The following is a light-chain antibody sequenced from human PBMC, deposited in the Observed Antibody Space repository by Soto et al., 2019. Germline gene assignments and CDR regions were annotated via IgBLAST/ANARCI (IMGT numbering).Light chain of an antibody. CDR3: QQRSNWPRIT. CDR2: AAS. Sequence: IVLKQSPGTLSLSPGDRATLSCRASQTISSTYLAWYQQKPGQAPRLLIYAASTRATGIPDRFSGSGSGTDFTRTISRLEPEDFAVYYCQQRSNWPRITFGQGTRLEIK. CDR1: QTISSTY. V-gene: IGKV3D-20*02. J-gene: IGKJ5*01.